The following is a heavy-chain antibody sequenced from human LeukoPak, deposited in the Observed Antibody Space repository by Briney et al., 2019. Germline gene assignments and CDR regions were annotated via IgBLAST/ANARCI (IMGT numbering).Heavy chain of an antibody. J-gene: IGHJ6*02. CDR3: ARGSIWSNADGTDV. CDR2: INHSGST. D-gene: IGHD6-13*01. Sequence: SETLSLTCAVYGGSFSGYYWSWIRQPPGKGLEWIGEINHSGSTNYNPSLKSRVTISVDTSKNQFSLKLSSVTAADTAVYYCARGSIWSNADGTDVWGQGTTVTVSS. CDR1: GGSFSGYY. V-gene: IGHV4-34*01.